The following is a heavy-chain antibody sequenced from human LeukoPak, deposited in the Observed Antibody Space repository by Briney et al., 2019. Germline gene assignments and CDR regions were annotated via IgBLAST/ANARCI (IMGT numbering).Heavy chain of an antibody. V-gene: IGHV4-61*02. Sequence: SETLSLTCTASGGSISSGSYYWSWIRQPAGEGLEWIGRIYTSGSTNYNPSLKSRVTISVDTSKNQFSLKLSSVTAADTAVYYCARLEYSSSWYERNPYYFDYWGQGTLVTVSS. J-gene: IGHJ4*02. CDR3: ARLEYSSSWYERNPYYFDY. CDR2: IYTSGST. CDR1: GGSISSGSYY. D-gene: IGHD6-13*01.